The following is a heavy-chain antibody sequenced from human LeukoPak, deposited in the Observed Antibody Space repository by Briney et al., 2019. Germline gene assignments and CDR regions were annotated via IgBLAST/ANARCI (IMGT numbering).Heavy chain of an antibody. Sequence: GASVKVSCKASGYTFTSYGISWVRQAPGQGLEWMGWISAYNGNTNYAQKLQGRVTMTTDTSTSTAYMELSSLRSEDTAVYYCARVGPIPRVAAEGWFDPWGQGTLVTVSS. CDR2: ISAYNGNT. D-gene: IGHD2-15*01. CDR1: GYTFTSYG. J-gene: IGHJ5*02. CDR3: ARVGPIPRVAAEGWFDP. V-gene: IGHV1-18*01.